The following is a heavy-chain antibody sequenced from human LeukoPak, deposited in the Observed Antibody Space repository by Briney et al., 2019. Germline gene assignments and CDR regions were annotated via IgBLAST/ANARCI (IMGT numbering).Heavy chain of an antibody. CDR1: GFTFSSYW. J-gene: IGHJ4*02. CDR3: ARGPQWEPFDY. Sequence: GGSLRLSCAASGFTFSSYWMHWVRQAPGKGLVWVSRINSDGSSTSYADSVKGRFTISRDNAKNTLYLQMNSLRAEDTAVYYCARGPQWEPFDYWGQGTLVTVSS. CDR2: INSDGSST. V-gene: IGHV3-74*01. D-gene: IGHD1-26*01.